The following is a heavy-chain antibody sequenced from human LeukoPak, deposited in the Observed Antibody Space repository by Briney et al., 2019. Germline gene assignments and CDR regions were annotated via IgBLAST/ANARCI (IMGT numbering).Heavy chain of an antibody. Sequence: SETLSLTCSVSGYSMSSGYYWGWIRQPPGKGLEWIGYIYYSGSTNYNPSLKSRVTISVDTSKNQFSLKLSSVTAADTAVYYCARDLAGFDYWGQGTLVTVSS. CDR1: GYSMSSGYY. CDR3: ARDLAGFDY. J-gene: IGHJ4*02. V-gene: IGHV4-61*01. CDR2: IYYSGST.